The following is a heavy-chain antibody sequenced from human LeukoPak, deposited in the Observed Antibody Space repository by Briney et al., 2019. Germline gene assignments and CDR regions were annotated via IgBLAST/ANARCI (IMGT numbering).Heavy chain of an antibody. J-gene: IGHJ3*02. D-gene: IGHD3-10*01. CDR1: GGTFSSYA. CDR2: IIPIFGTA. Sequence: SVKVSCKASGGTFSSYAISWVRQAPGQGLEWMGRIIPIFGTANYAQKFQGRVTITTDESTSTAYMELSSLRSEDTAVYYCARDFLNWYGSGNIWGQGTMVIVSS. V-gene: IGHV1-69*05. CDR3: ARDFLNWYGSGNI.